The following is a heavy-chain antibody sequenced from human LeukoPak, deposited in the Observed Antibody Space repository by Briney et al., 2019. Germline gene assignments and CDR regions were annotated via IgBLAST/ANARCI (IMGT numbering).Heavy chain of an antibody. Sequence: SETLSLTCAVYGGSFSGYYWSWIRQPPGKGLEWIGEINHSGSTNYNPSLKSRVTISVDTSKNQFSLKLSSVTAADTAVYYCARGQGGTYYYDSSGPVHWFDPWGQGTLVTVSS. D-gene: IGHD3-22*01. CDR2: INHSGST. V-gene: IGHV4-34*01. CDR1: GGSFSGYY. CDR3: ARGQGGTYYYDSSGPVHWFDP. J-gene: IGHJ5*02.